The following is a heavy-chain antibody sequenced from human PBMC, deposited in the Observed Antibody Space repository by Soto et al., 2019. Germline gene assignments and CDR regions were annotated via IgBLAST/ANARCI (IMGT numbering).Heavy chain of an antibody. V-gene: IGHV3-30*04. CDR1: GFTFSSYA. D-gene: IGHD2-21*02. Sequence: GGSLRLSCAASGFTFSSYAMHWVRQAPGKGLEWVAFISSSRSNTYYADSVKGRFTISRDNAKNSLYLQMNSLRAEDTAVYYCARAEVLAYCGGDCYPNWFDPWGQGTLVTVSS. CDR3: ARAEVLAYCGGDCYPNWFDP. CDR2: ISSSRSNT. J-gene: IGHJ5*02.